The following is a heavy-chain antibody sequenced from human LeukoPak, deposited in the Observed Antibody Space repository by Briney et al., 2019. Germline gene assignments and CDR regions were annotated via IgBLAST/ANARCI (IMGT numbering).Heavy chain of an antibody. Sequence: GGSLRLSCAASGFIFSTYSITWVRQAPGKGLEWVSHISSSSSSIYYADSVKGRFSISRDNAKNSLYLQMNSLRDEDTAVYYCARSGYGSRWYFFDHWGQGALVTVSS. D-gene: IGHD6-13*01. CDR1: GFIFSTYS. J-gene: IGHJ4*02. V-gene: IGHV3-48*02. CDR2: ISSSSSSI. CDR3: ARSGYGSRWYFFDH.